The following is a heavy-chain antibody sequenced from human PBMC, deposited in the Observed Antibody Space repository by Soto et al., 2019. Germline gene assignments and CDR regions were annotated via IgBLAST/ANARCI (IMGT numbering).Heavy chain of an antibody. D-gene: IGHD3-3*01. Sequence: QVQLVQSGAEVKKPGASVTVSCKASGHTFTSYDIHWVRQATGQGLEWMGWMNPNNGNTGYAQKFQGRVTMTRDTSISTAYMEVSGLRYEDTAVYYCARAEGRSLDRPSWGQGTLVTVSS. CDR3: ARAEGRSLDRPS. V-gene: IGHV1-8*01. J-gene: IGHJ5*02. CDR2: MNPNNGNT. CDR1: GHTFTSYD.